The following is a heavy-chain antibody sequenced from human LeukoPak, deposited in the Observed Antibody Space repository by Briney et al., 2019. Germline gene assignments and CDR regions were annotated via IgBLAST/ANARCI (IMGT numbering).Heavy chain of an antibody. V-gene: IGHV1-46*04. CDR1: EDTFTRHY. J-gene: IGHJ4*02. CDR2: INPDDDSI. D-gene: IGHD3-10*01. CDR3: AREGGSYKHFDD. Sequence: SVKVSCKASEDTFTRHYIHWVRQAPGQGLEWIGLINPDDDSIDYTQKLRGRITVTRDRSTSTVYMELKSLRSDDTALYYCAREGGSYKHFDDWGQGSLVTVSS.